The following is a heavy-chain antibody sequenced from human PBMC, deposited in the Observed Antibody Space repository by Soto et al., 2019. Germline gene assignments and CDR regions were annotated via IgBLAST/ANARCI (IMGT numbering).Heavy chain of an antibody. CDR2: IIPIFGTA. Sequence: QVQLVQSGAEVRKPGSSVRVSCKASGGSFNRHTISWVRQAPGQGLEWMGGIIPIFGTANDAQKFQGRVTIIADESTSTVYMELSSLRSDDTAIYYCARGWGYDSTDYYYANWGQGTLVIVSS. CDR1: GGSFNRHT. J-gene: IGHJ4*02. CDR3: ARGWGYDSTDYYYAN. D-gene: IGHD3-22*01. V-gene: IGHV1-69*01.